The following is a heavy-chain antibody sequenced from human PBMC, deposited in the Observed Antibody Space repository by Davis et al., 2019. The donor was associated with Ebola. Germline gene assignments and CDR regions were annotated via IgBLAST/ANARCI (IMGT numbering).Heavy chain of an antibody. CDR3: ARVEYSGSYYGY. CDR1: GGTFSSYA. V-gene: IGHV1-69*13. Sequence: SVKVSCKASGGTFSSYAISWVRQAPGQGLEWMGGIIPIFGTANYAQKFQGRVTITADESTSTAYMELNSLRAEDTAVYYCARVEYSGSYYGYWGQGTLVTVSS. CDR2: IIPIFGTA. J-gene: IGHJ4*02. D-gene: IGHD1-26*01.